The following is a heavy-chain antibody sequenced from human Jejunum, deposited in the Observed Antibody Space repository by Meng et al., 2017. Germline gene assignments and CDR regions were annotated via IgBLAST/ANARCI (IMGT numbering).Heavy chain of an antibody. V-gene: IGHV4-61*08. Sequence: QGRRLGPGPGLVRPSATPSLICSVSGGSVSSAGYQWSWIRQPPGKGLEWIGYASTNYNPSLKSRVTISVDTSKNQFSLRLTSVTAADTAVYYCARDHMGSLDYWGQGILVTVSS. CDR1: GGSVSSAGYQ. CDR2: AST. CDR3: ARDHMGSLDY. D-gene: IGHD1-26*01. J-gene: IGHJ4*02.